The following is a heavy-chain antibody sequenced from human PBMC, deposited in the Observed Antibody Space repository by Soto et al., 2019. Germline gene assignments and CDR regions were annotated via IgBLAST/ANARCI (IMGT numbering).Heavy chain of an antibody. D-gene: IGHD3-3*01. V-gene: IGHV4-59*01. CDR2: NYYSGST. Sequence: SETLSLTCTVSGGSISSYYWSWIRQPPGKGLEWIGYNYYSGSTNYNPSLKSRVTISVDTSKNQFSLKLSPVTAADTAVYYCARGNDFWRRHLDPWGQGTLVTVSS. CDR3: ARGNDFWRRHLDP. J-gene: IGHJ5*02. CDR1: GGSISSYY.